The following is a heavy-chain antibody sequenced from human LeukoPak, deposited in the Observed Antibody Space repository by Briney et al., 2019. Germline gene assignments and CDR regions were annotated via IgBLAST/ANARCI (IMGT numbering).Heavy chain of an antibody. V-gene: IGHV1-46*01. CDR1: GYGFTSHY. CDR3: ARDNSGGSTWWFDP. D-gene: IGHD2-15*01. J-gene: IGHJ5*02. CDR2: INPSGSST. Sequence: GASVKVSCKASGYGFTSHYMHWVRQAPGQGLEWMGLINPSGSSTLYAQKFQGRVTMTRDMSTTTDYMELRSLRSEDTAVYYCARDNSGGSTWWFDPWGQGTLVTVSS.